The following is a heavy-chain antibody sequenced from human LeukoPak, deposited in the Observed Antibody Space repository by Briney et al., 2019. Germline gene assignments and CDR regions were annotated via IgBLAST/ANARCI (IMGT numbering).Heavy chain of an antibody. Sequence: TAGSMTLSCAAARFTFSTYAMRCDSQPPGKGMEWDSATHSGVTPYYADSVKGRCTISRDNSKNTLYLQMNSLRAEDTAVYYGARERSSWHFDAFDIWGQGTMVTVSS. CDR3: ARERSSWHFDAFDI. CDR2: THSGVTP. CDR1: RFTFSTYA. D-gene: IGHD6-13*01. J-gene: IGHJ3*02. V-gene: IGHV3-66*01.